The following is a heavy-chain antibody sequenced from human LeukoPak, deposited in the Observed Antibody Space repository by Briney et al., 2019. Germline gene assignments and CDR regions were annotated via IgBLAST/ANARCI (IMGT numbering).Heavy chain of an antibody. CDR2: IKQDGSEK. D-gene: IGHD2-15*01. J-gene: IGHJ4*02. V-gene: IGHV3-7*04. CDR3: ARDSGYCSGGSCFPPGY. CDR1: GFTFSTYW. Sequence: PGGSLRLSCVASGFTFSTYWMTWVRQAPGKGLEWGADIKQDGSEKYYVDSVKGRFTISRDNAQNSLYLQMNSLRAEDTAVYYCARDSGYCSGGSCFPPGYWGQGTLVTVSS.